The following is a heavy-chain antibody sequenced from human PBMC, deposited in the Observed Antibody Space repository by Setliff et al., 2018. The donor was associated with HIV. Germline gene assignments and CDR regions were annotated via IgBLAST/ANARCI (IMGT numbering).Heavy chain of an antibody. J-gene: IGHJ5*02. V-gene: IGHV1-46*01. CDR1: GYTFTSYY. Sequence: GASVKVSCKASGYTFTSYYIHWVRQAPGQGLEWMGVIHPSGGSTSHAQSFQDRVTMTRDTSTSTVYMELSSLRSEDTAVYYCARARYCSGGSCYGGEYWFDPWGQGTLVTVSS. CDR3: ARARYCSGGSCYGGEYWFDP. D-gene: IGHD2-15*01. CDR2: IHPSGGST.